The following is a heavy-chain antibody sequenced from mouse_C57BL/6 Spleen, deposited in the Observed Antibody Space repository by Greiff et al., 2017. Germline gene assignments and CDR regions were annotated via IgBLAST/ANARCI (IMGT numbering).Heavy chain of an antibody. V-gene: IGHV5-16*01. CDR2: INYDGSST. CDR1: GFTFSDYY. CDR3: ARVANWDEGGYWYFDV. J-gene: IGHJ1*03. Sequence: DVKLVESEGGLVQPGSSMKLSCTASGFTFSDYYMAWVRQVPEKGLEWVANINYDGSSTYYLDSLKSRFIISRDNAKNILYLQMSSLKSEDTATYYCARVANWDEGGYWYFDVWGTGTTVTVSS. D-gene: IGHD4-1*01.